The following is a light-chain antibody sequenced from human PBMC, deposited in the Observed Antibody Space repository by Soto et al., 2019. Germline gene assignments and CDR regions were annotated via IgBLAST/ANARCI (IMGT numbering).Light chain of an antibody. CDR1: QSISSY. Sequence: DIQMTQSPSSLSASVGDRVTITCRASQSISSYLNWYQQKPGKAPKLQIYAASSLQSGVPSRLSGSGSGTDFTLTISSLQPEDFATYYCQQSYSTPPYTFGQGTKLEIK. CDR3: QQSYSTPPYT. V-gene: IGKV1-39*01. CDR2: AAS. J-gene: IGKJ2*01.